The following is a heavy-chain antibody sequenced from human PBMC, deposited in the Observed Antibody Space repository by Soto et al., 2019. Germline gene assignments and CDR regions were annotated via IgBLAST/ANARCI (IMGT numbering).Heavy chain of an antibody. CDR1: GDSVSSNSAA. V-gene: IGHV6-1*01. D-gene: IGHD3-9*01. Sequence: PSQTLSLTCAISGDSVSSNSAAWDWIRQSPSRGLEWLGRTYYRSKWYNDYAVSVKSRITINPDTSKNQFSLQLNSVTPEDTAVYYCARDQIRRYDILTGYHHYYYMDVWGKGTTVTVSS. J-gene: IGHJ6*03. CDR3: ARDQIRRYDILTGYHHYYYMDV. CDR2: TYYRSKWYN.